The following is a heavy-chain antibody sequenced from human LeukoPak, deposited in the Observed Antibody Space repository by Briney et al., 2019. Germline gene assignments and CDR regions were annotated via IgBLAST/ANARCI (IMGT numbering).Heavy chain of an antibody. Sequence: SETLSLTCAVYGGSFSGYYWSWIRQPPGKGLEWIGEINHSGSTNYNPSLKGRVTISVDTSKNQFSLKLSPVTAADTAVYYCARVYSYGYVNYWGQGTLVTVSS. CDR3: ARVYSYGYVNY. CDR2: INHSGST. V-gene: IGHV4-34*01. J-gene: IGHJ4*02. CDR1: GGSFSGYY. D-gene: IGHD5-18*01.